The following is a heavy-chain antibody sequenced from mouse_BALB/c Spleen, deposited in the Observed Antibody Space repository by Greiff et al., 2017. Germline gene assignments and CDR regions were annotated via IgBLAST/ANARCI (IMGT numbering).Heavy chain of an antibody. Sequence: VKLMESGAELARPGASVKMSCKASGYTFTSYTMHWVKQRPGQGLEWIGYINPSSGYTNYNQKFKDKATLTADKSSSTAYMQLSSLTSEDSAVYYCASDGNYVGDYWGQGTSVTVSS. CDR3: ASDGNYVGDY. J-gene: IGHJ4*01. CDR1: GYTFTSYT. CDR2: INPSSGYT. V-gene: IGHV1-4*01. D-gene: IGHD2-1*01.